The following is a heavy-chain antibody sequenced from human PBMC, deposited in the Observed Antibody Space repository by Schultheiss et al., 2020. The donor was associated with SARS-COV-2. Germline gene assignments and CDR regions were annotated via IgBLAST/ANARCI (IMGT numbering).Heavy chain of an antibody. V-gene: IGHV3-74*01. CDR2: INSDGSAS. Sequence: GGSLRLSCSASGFTFRNYWMLWVRQIPGKGLVWVSRINSDGSASSYADSVKGRFTVSRDNAGNTLYLQMNNLRVEDTAIYYCARARAEQHLPFSWGPIPHPTTWFDPWGQGTLVTVSS. D-gene: IGHD6-13*01. J-gene: IGHJ5*02. CDR1: GFTFRNYW. CDR3: ARARAEQHLPFSWGPIPHPTTWFDP.